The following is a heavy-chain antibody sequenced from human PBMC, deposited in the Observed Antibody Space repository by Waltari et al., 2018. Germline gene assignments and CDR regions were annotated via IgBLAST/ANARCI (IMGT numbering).Heavy chain of an antibody. V-gene: IGHV3-21*01. Sequence: EVQLVESGGGLVKPGGSLRLSCAASGFTFSSYSMNWVRQAPGKGLEWVSSISSSSSYIDYADSVKGRFTISRDNAKNSLYLQMNSLRAEDTAVYYCARGDRYSGYGPWGQGTLVTVSS. J-gene: IGHJ5*02. CDR2: ISSSSSYI. CDR3: ARGDRYSGYGP. D-gene: IGHD5-12*01. CDR1: GFTFSSYS.